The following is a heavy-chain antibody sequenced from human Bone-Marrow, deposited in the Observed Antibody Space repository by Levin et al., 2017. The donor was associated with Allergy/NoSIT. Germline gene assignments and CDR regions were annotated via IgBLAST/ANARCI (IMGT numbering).Heavy chain of an antibody. CDR2: ISSDGGST. CDR3: VKDLDFWSGSNAFDI. J-gene: IGHJ3*02. V-gene: IGHV3-64D*06. Sequence: GESLKISCSASGFGFSSYPMHWVRRAPGKGLEYVSVISSDGGSTYYADSVKDRFIISRDNSKNILYLQMRSLRPEDTAVYHCVKDLDFWSGSNAFDIWGQGTSVTVSS. CDR1: GFGFSSYP. D-gene: IGHD3-3*01.